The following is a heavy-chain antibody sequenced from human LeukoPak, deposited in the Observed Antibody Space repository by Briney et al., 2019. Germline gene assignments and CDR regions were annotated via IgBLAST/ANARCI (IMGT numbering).Heavy chain of an antibody. CDR3: ATTYYYDSSGYYPPGVFDY. D-gene: IGHD3-22*01. V-gene: IGHV3-74*01. J-gene: IGHJ4*02. Sequence: GGSLRLSCAASGFTFSSYWMHWVRQAPGKGLVWVSRINSDGSSTSYADSVKGRFTISRDNAKNTLYLQMNSLRAEDTAVYYCATTYYYDSSGYYPPGVFDYWGPGTLVTVSS. CDR2: INSDGSST. CDR1: GFTFSSYW.